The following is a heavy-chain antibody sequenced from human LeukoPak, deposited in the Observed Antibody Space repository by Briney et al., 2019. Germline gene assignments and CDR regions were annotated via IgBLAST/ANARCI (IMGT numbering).Heavy chain of an antibody. V-gene: IGHV4-59*02. CDR1: RGSVSGHY. J-gene: IGHJ4*02. CDR3: AREAPGGSGWTYFDY. D-gene: IGHD6-19*01. Sequence: TSETLSLTCTVSRGSVSGHYWDWIRQPPGKGLEWIGYIYASGSANYHPSLKSRVTISLDTSKNHVSLRLTSVTAEDTAVYYCAREAPGGSGWTYFDYWGRGSLVTVSS. CDR2: IYASGSA.